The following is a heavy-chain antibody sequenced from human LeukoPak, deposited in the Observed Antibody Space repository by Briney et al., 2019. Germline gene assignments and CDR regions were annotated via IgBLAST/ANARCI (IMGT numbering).Heavy chain of an antibody. CDR2: IRYDGSNK. Sequence: GGSLGLSCAASGFTFSSYGMHWVRQAPGKGLEWVAFIRYDGSNKYYADSVKGRFTISRDNSKNTLYLQMNSLRAEDTAVYYCAKGAGSKYYYMDVWGKGTTVTVSS. D-gene: IGHD5-24*01. J-gene: IGHJ6*03. CDR1: GFTFSSYG. CDR3: AKGAGSKYYYMDV. V-gene: IGHV3-30*02.